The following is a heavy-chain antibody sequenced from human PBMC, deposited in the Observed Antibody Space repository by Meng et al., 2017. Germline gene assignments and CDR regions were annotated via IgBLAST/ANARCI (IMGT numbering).Heavy chain of an antibody. Sequence: QGRLVRSGAEVKKPGSSVKVSCKASGGTFSSYAISWVRQAPGQGLEWMGGIIPIFGTANYAQKFQGRVTITADKSTSTAYMELSSLRSEDTAVYYCASTYYYDSSGYGGFGYWGQGTLVTVSS. V-gene: IGHV1-69*06. J-gene: IGHJ4*02. CDR3: ASTYYYDSSGYGGFGY. CDR2: IIPIFGTA. D-gene: IGHD3-22*01. CDR1: GGTFSSYA.